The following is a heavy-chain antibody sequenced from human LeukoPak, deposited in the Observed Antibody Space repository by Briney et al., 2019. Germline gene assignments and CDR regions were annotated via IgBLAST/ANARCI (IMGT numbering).Heavy chain of an antibody. Sequence: GGSLRLSCAASGFTVSSNYMSWVRQAPGKGLEWVSVIHSGGSTYYADSVKGRFTISRDNSKNTLYLQMNSLRAEDTAVYYCARMHYGDYLEVSDIWGQGTMVTVSS. J-gene: IGHJ3*02. CDR3: ARMHYGDYLEVSDI. D-gene: IGHD4-17*01. CDR1: GFTVSSNY. V-gene: IGHV3-66*01. CDR2: IHSGGST.